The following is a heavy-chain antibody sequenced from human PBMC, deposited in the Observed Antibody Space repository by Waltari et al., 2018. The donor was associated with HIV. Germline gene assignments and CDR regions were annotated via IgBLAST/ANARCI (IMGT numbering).Heavy chain of an antibody. CDR3: AKDGKYQLPKNYFDP. D-gene: IGHD1-1*01. J-gene: IGHJ5*02. Sequence: EVQLLESGGGLVQPGGSLRLSCAASGFTFSTYAMNWVRQAPGKGLEWVSGISGSGSSTYYADSVKGRFTISRDNSKNTLFLQANSLRADDSAIYYCAKDGKYQLPKNYFDPWGQGILVTVSS. CDR1: GFTFSTYA. CDR2: ISGSGSST. V-gene: IGHV3-23*01.